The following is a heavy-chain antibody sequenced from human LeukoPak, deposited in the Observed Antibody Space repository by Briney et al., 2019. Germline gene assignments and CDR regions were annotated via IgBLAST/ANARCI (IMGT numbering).Heavy chain of an antibody. CDR2: ISRSGGNT. J-gene: IGHJ4*02. V-gene: IGHV3-23*01. D-gene: IGHD4-11*01. Sequence: GGSLRLSCAASGFTFSSHAMSWVRQGPGKGIEWVAAISRSGGNTYYGDSVKGRFTISRDSSKNTLHLQMDSLRAEDTAVYYCAKDWPVSGDHYSPFDYWGQGTLVTVSS. CDR3: AKDWPVSGDHYSPFDY. CDR1: GFTFSSHA.